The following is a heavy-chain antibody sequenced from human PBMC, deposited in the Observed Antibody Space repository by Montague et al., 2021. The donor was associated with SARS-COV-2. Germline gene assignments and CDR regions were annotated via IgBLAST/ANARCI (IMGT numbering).Heavy chain of an antibody. CDR2: ISPDVTMT. CDR3: TRYFDWGSGC. Sequence: SLRLSCAPSGCSINSYWIHWVRQAPGMGLVWVSRISPDVTMTMYADSVEGRFTIYRDNAKDTVYLQITSLRAEDTDMYYCTRYFDWGSGCWGQGTLVTVSS. V-gene: IGHV3-74*03. J-gene: IGHJ4*02. CDR1: GCSINSYW. D-gene: IGHD3-9*01.